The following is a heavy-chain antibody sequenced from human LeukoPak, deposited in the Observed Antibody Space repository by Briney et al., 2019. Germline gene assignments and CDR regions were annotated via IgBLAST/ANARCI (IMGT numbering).Heavy chain of an antibody. Sequence: PSETLSLTCAVYGGSFSGYYWSWIRQPPGKGLEWIREINHSGSTNYNPSLKSRVTISVDTSKNQFSLKLSSVTAADTAVYYCARHHHDYVWGSYRLGRAFDIWGQGTMVTVSS. J-gene: IGHJ3*02. CDR3: ARHHHDYVWGSYRLGRAFDI. CDR2: INHSGST. CDR1: GGSFSGYY. V-gene: IGHV4-34*01. D-gene: IGHD3-16*02.